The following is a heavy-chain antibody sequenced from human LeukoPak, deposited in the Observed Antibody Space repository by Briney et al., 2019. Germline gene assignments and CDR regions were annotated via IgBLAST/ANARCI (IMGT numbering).Heavy chain of an antibody. D-gene: IGHD2-8*01. CDR2: INHSGST. J-gene: IGHJ5*01. CDR3: ALAPNSNWFDF. CDR1: GGSFSGYY. V-gene: IGHV4-34*01. Sequence: PSETLSLTCAVYGGSFSGYYWSWIRQPPGKGLEWIGEINHSGSTNYNPSLKSRVTISVDTSKNQLSLKLSSVTAADTAVYYCALAPNSNWFDFWGQGTLVTVSS.